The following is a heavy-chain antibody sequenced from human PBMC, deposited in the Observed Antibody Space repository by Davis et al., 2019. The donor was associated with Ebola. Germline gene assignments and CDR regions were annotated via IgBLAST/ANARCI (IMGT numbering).Heavy chain of an antibody. Sequence: GESLKISCVGSGFSVRTSAMHWVRQAPGKGLEWVTFLSFDGGTKFYADSVKGRFTISRDDSKDTLHLQMSSLRPEDTAVYYCVIQGGYSNGGHFDFWGQGTLVTVSS. V-gene: IGHV3-30*04. D-gene: IGHD4-11*01. CDR2: LSFDGGTK. CDR3: VIQGGYSNGGHFDF. J-gene: IGHJ4*02. CDR1: GFSVRTSA.